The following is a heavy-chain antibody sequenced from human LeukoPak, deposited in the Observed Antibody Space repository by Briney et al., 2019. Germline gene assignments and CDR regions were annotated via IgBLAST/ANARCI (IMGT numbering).Heavy chain of an antibody. CDR2: IKQDGSEK. V-gene: IGHV3-7*03. J-gene: IGHJ4*02. D-gene: IGHD3-10*01. CDR3: ARRHGELFNY. CDR1: RFTISSYW. Sequence: GGSLRLSCAASRFTISSYWMSWVRQAPGKGLEWVANIKQDGSEKYYVDSVKGRFTISRDNAKNSLYLQMNSLRAEDTAVYYCARRHGELFNYWGQGTLVTVSS.